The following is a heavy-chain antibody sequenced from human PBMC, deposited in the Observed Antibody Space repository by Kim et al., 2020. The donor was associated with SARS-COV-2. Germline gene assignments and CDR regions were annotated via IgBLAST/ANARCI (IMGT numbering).Heavy chain of an antibody. CDR3: ARVSGITGTGWFDS. Sequence: AQKFQGRVTMTRDTSRSTVYMEMSSLRSEDTAVYYCARVSGITGTGWFDSWGQGTLVTVSS. D-gene: IGHD1-7*01. J-gene: IGHJ5*01. V-gene: IGHV1-46*01.